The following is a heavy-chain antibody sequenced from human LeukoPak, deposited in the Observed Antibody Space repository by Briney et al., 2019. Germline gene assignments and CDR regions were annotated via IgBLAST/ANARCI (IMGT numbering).Heavy chain of an antibody. Sequence: SETLSLTCTVSGGSISSGGYYWRWIRQHPGKGLEWIGYIYYSGSTYYNPSLKSRVTISVDTSKNQFSLKLSSVTAADTAVYYCARGRGYCSGGSCYGNWFDPWGQGTLVTVSS. V-gene: IGHV4-31*03. CDR2: IYYSGST. J-gene: IGHJ5*02. CDR1: GGSISSGGYY. D-gene: IGHD2-15*01. CDR3: ARGRGYCSGGSCYGNWFDP.